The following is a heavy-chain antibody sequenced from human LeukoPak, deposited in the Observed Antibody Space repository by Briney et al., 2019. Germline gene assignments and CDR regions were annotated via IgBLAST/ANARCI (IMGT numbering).Heavy chain of an antibody. Sequence: ASVKVSCKASGYTFTSYGISWVRQAPGQGLEWMGWISAYNGNTNYAQKFQGRVTMTRDTSTSTVYMELSSLRSEDTAVYYCARGLIVHDAFDIWGQGTMVTVSS. V-gene: IGHV1-18*01. CDR2: ISAYNGNT. CDR3: ARGLIVHDAFDI. J-gene: IGHJ3*02. D-gene: IGHD3-16*02. CDR1: GYTFTSYG.